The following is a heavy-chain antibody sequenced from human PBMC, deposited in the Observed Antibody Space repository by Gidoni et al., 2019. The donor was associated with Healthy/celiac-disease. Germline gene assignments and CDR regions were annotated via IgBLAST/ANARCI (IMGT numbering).Heavy chain of an antibody. CDR3: AKDSWSAGYSSGPFDY. D-gene: IGHD6-19*01. CDR2: RSYDGSNK. J-gene: IGHJ4*02. V-gene: IGHV3-30*18. Sequence: QVQLVESGGGVVQPGRSLRLSCAASGFTFRSYGMHWVRQAPGKGLEWVAVRSYDGSNKYYADSVKGRFTISRDNSKNTLYLQMNSLRAEDTAVYYCAKDSWSAGYSSGPFDYWGQGTLVTVSS. CDR1: GFTFRSYG.